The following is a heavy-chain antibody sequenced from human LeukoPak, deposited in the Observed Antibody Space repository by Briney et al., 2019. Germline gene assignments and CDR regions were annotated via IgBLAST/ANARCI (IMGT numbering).Heavy chain of an antibody. J-gene: IGHJ4*02. V-gene: IGHV3-30*14. CDR3: ARDPNYYDSGVHLAGDY. Sequence: GGSLRLSCAASGFTFSSYAMHWVGQAPGKGLEWVAAILYDGSNKYYADSLRGRFIISRDSSKNTLYLQMNILRAEATAVYYCARDPNYYDSGVHLAGDYWGQGILVTVSS. CDR1: GFTFSSYA. CDR2: ILYDGSNK. D-gene: IGHD3-22*01.